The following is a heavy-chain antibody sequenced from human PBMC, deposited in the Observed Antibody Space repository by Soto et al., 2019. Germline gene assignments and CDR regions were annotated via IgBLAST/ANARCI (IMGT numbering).Heavy chain of an antibody. J-gene: IGHJ5*02. CDR1: GYTFTSYA. V-gene: IGHV1-3*01. D-gene: IGHD2-2*03. CDR3: ARGGYCSSTSCYFSSGNWFDP. CDR2: INAGNGNT. Sequence: ASVKVSCKASGYTFTSYAMHWVRQAPGQRLEWIGWINAGNGNTKYSQKFQGRVTITRDTSASTAYMELSSLRSEDTAVYYCARGGYCSSTSCYFSSGNWFDPWGQGTLVTVSS.